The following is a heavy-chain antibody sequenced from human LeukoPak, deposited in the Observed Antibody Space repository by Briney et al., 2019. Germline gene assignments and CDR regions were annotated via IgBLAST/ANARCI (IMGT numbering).Heavy chain of an antibody. J-gene: IGHJ4*02. V-gene: IGHV1-2*04. CDR2: INPNSGGT. Sequence: ASVKVSCKASGYTFTGYYMHWVRQAPGQGLEWMGWINPNSGGTNYAQKFQGWVTMTRDTSISTAYMELSRLRSDDTAVYYCARDPWGGGSGTAYYWGQGTLAAVSS. CDR1: GYTFTGYY. D-gene: IGHD1-1*01. CDR3: ARDPWGGGSGTAYY.